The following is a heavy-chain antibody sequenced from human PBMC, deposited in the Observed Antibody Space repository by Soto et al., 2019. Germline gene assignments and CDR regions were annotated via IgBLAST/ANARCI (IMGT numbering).Heavy chain of an antibody. Sequence: PGGSLRLSCAASGFTFSSYWMHWVRQAPEKGLVWVSRINSDGSSTSYADSVKGRFTISRDNAKNTLYLQMNSLRAEDTAVYYCARDTERTMAHPPHYGMDVWGQGTTVTVSS. CDR3: ARDTERTMAHPPHYGMDV. J-gene: IGHJ6*02. CDR1: GFTFSSYW. D-gene: IGHD3-10*01. CDR2: INSDGSST. V-gene: IGHV3-74*01.